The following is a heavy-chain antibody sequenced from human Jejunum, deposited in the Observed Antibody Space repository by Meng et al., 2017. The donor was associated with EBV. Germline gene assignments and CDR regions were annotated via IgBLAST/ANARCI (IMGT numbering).Heavy chain of an antibody. Sequence: QVQGVQSGAEVKKPGSSVKVSCKASGYMFISYARHWVRQAPGQRLEWMGWINIGNGNTKYSQKFHGRLTISRDTSANTAYLELSSLTSEDTAIYYCATGDDYGNSNFDYWGQGTLVTVSS. CDR1: GYMFISYA. J-gene: IGHJ4*02. CDR2: INIGNGNT. CDR3: ATGDDYGNSNFDY. D-gene: IGHD2/OR15-2a*01. V-gene: IGHV1-3*04.